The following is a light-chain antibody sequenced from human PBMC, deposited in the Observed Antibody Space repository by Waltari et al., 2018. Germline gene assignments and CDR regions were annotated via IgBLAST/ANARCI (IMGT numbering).Light chain of an antibody. CDR2: DDS. J-gene: IGLJ2*01. V-gene: IGLV3-21*02. CDR3: QVWDTTSDRVV. CDR1: NVGSKS. Sequence: SYVLTQPPSASVATGETARITCGGDNVGSKSVHWYQQKPGQAPLLVLYDDSARPSGIPDRFSASNSGNTATLTISRVENGDEADYYCQVWDTTSDRVVFGGGTKLTVL.